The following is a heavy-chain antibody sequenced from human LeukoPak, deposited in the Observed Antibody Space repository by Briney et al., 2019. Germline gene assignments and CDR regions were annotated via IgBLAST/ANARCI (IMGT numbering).Heavy chain of an antibody. J-gene: IGHJ3*02. V-gene: IGHV4-39*01. CDR3: ASPEGAYYYDSSGYYFPFDI. D-gene: IGHD3-22*01. CDR1: GGSISSSSYY. CDR2: IYYGGST. Sequence: SETLSLTCTVSGGSISSSSYYWGWIRQPPGKGLEWIGSIYYGGSTYYNPSLKSRVTISVDTSKNQFSLKLSSVTAADTAVYYCASPEGAYYYDSSGYYFPFDIWGQGTMVTVSS.